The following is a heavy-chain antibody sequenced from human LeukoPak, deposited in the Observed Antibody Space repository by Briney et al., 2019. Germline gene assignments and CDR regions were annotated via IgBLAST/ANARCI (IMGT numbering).Heavy chain of an antibody. J-gene: IGHJ4*02. CDR3: ATRGNYREFDY. CDR1: GFTFSSYA. CDR2: ISSSGGST. D-gene: IGHD1-26*01. V-gene: IGHV3-23*01. Sequence: GGSLGLSCAASGFTFSSYAMSWVRQAPGKGLEWVSGISSSGGSTDYAGSVKGRFTISRDDSRNTLYMQMSSLRAEDTAIYYCATRGNYREFDYWGQGTLVTVSS.